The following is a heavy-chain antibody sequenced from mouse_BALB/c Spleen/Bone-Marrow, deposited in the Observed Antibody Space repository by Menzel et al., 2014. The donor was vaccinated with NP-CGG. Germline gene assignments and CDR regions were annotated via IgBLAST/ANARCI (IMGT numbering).Heavy chain of an antibody. D-gene: IGHD2-4*01. J-gene: IGHJ3*01. CDR2: INSNGGST. CDR1: GFSFSGYG. CDR3: ARGYDYDSWFAY. Sequence: DVMLVESGGGLVQPGGSLKLSCAASGFSFSGYGMSWVRQTPDKRLELVATINSNGGSTYYSDSVKGRFTISRDNPKNTLYLQMSSLKSEDTAMYYCARGYDYDSWFAYWGQGTLVTVSA. V-gene: IGHV5-6-3*01.